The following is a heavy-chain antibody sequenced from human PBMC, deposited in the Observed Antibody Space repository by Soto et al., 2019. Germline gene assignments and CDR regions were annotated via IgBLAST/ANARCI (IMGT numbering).Heavy chain of an antibody. CDR2: ISSSGSTV. V-gene: IGHV3-11*01. J-gene: IGHJ4*02. Sequence: QVQLVESGGGLVKPGGSLRLSCAASGFTFSDYYMSWIRQAPGKWLEWLSYISSSGSTVFYVDSLRGRFTVSRDNAKNSLYMQMNSLTAADTAVYCSARYRLGGYKFDLWGPGTLVTVSS. D-gene: IGHD5-12*01. CDR3: ARYRLGGYKFDL. CDR1: GFTFSDYY.